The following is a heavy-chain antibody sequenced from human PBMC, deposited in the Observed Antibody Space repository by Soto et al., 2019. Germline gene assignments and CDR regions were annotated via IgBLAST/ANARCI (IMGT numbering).Heavy chain of an antibody. CDR1: GYTFRNYG. J-gene: IGHJ5*02. CDR3: ATGRVTIFGVVGWFDP. V-gene: IGHV1-18*04. D-gene: IGHD3-3*01. CDR2: VSGYNGDT. Sequence: QVQLVQSGAEVKKPGASVNVSCKASGYTFRNYGITWVRQAPGQGLEWMGWVSGYNGDTNYAQRLQGRVTMTTDTSTSTAYMSLRTLRSDNTAVYYCATGRVTIFGVVGWFDPWGQGSLVTVSS.